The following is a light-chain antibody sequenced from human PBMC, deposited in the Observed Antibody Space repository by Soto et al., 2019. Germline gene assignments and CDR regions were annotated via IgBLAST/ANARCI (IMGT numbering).Light chain of an antibody. V-gene: IGLV3-21*04. CDR2: YDS. J-gene: IGLJ2*01. CDR1: NIGSKS. CDR3: QVWDSSSDHVV. Sequence: YELTQPPSVSVAPGKTARITCGGNNIGSKSVHWYQQKPGQAPVLVIYYDSDRPSGIPERFSGSNSGNTAALTISRVEAGDEADYYCQVWDSSSDHVVFGGGTKLTVL.